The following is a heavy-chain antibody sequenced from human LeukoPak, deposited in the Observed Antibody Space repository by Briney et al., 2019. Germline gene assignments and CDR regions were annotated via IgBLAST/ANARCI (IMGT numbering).Heavy chain of an antibody. CDR3: ARDANDYGGNSGGYYFDY. Sequence: ASVKVSCKAFGYTFTSNYMHWVRQAPGQGPEWMGVISPSGGSTTYAQKFQGRVTLTRDMSTSTDYLEPSSLRSEDTAVYYCARDANDYGGNSGGYYFDYWGQGTLVTVSS. D-gene: IGHD4-23*01. J-gene: IGHJ4*02. CDR1: GYTFTSNY. V-gene: IGHV1-46*01. CDR2: ISPSGGST.